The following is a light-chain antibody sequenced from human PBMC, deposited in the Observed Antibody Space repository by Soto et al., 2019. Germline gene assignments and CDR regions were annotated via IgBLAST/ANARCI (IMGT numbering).Light chain of an antibody. CDR2: GAS. V-gene: IGKV3-15*01. CDR3: HQYNNWPQT. J-gene: IGKJ1*01. CDR1: QSVSID. Sequence: EIVMTQSPATLSVSPGDRATLSCRASQSVSIDLAWYQQKPGQAPRLLIYGASTRATATPARFSGSGSGTEFTLTISSLQSEDFGVYYCHQYNNWPQTFGQGTKVELK.